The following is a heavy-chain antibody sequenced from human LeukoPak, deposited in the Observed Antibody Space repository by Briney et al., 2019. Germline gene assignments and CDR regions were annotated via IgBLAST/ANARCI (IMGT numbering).Heavy chain of an antibody. J-gene: IGHJ6*04. D-gene: IGHD3-10*01. CDR3: ARDIEYYGSGSYYKDYYCGMDV. CDR2: ISYDGSNK. V-gene: IGHV3-30*04. CDR1: GFTFSSYA. Sequence: GRSLRLSCAASGFTFSSYAMHWVRQAPGKGLEWVAVISYDGSNKYYADSVKGRFTISRDNSKNTLYLQMNSLRAEDTAVYYCARDIEYYGSGSYYKDYYCGMDVWGKGTTVTVSS.